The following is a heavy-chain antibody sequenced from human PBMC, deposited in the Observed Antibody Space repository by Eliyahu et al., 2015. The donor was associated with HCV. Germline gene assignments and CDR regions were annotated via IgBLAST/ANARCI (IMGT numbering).Heavy chain of an antibody. D-gene: IGHD2-21*02. Sequence: EVQLVESGGGLVQXGGSLRLXCAASGFTXSSNYMSWVRQAPGKGLEWVSVIYSGGSTYYADSVKGRFTISRDNSKNTLYLQMNSLRAEDTAVYYCAREKYCGGDCGFDYWGQGTLVTVSS. J-gene: IGHJ4*02. CDR1: GFTXSSNY. V-gene: IGHV3-66*01. CDR3: AREKYCGGDCGFDY. CDR2: IYSGGST.